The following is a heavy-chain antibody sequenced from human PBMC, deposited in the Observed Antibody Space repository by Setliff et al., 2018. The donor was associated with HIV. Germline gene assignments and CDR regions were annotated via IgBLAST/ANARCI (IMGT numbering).Heavy chain of an antibody. CDR3: ATDLGLSFDY. CDR1: GGTFSSYG. D-gene: IGHD1-26*01. V-gene: IGHV1-69*13. J-gene: IGHJ4*01. CDR2: ITPISGTA. Sequence: SVKVSCKASGGTFSSYGISWVRQAPGQGLEWMGGITPISGTANYAQKFQGRVTIDADEFTSTAYMELSRLRSEDTAVYYCATDLGLSFDYWGQGTLVTVSS.